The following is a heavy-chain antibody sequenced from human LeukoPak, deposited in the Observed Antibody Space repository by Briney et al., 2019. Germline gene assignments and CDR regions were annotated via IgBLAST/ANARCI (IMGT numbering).Heavy chain of an antibody. V-gene: IGHV4-59*01. CDR3: AREVGYCSGGSCYSYFDY. CDR2: IYYSGST. D-gene: IGHD2-15*01. CDR1: GASISNYY. J-gene: IGHJ4*02. Sequence: SETLSLTCAVSGASISNYYWSWIRQPPGKGLEWIGYIYYSGSTNYNASLTNRVTISVDTSKNQFSLKLSSVTAADTAVYYCAREVGYCSGGSCYSYFDYWGQGTLVTVSS.